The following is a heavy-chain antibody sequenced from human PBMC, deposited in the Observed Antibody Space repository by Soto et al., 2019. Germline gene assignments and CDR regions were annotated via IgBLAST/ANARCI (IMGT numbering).Heavy chain of an antibody. D-gene: IGHD2-2*01. J-gene: IGHJ5*02. CDR3: ASVDCSSTSCYGYNWFDP. CDR1: GGTFSSYA. V-gene: IGHV1-3*01. Sequence: GASVKVSCKASGGTFSSYAISWVRQAPGQGLEWMGGINAGNGNTKYSQKFQGRVTITRDTSASTAYMELSSLRSEDTAVYYCASVDCSSTSCYGYNWFDPWGQGTLVTVSS. CDR2: INAGNGNT.